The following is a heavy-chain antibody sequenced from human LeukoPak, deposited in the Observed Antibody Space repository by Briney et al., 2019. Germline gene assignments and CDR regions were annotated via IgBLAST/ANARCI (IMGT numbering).Heavy chain of an antibody. D-gene: IGHD3-22*01. Sequence: PGGSLRLSCASSGFTFSDYYMSWIRQAPGKGLEWISYISSSGSTIYYADSVKGRFTISRDNAKNSLYLQMNSLTAEDTAVYYCARVLYYYGSGGYSYYFDYWGQGTLVTVSS. CDR1: GFTFSDYY. V-gene: IGHV3-11*01. CDR3: ARVLYYYGSGGYSYYFDY. CDR2: ISSSGSTI. J-gene: IGHJ4*02.